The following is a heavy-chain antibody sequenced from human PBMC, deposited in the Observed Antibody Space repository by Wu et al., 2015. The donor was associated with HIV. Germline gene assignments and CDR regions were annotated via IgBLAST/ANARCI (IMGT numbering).Heavy chain of an antibody. D-gene: IGHD3-9*01. CDR2: INPNSGGT. CDR1: GYTFTGYY. CDR3: AKGDILTGYWYYYGMDV. J-gene: IGHJ6*02. Sequence: QVQLVQSGAEVKKPGASVKVSCKASGYTFTGYYMHWVRQAPGQGLEWMGWINPNSGGTNYAQKFQGRVTMTRDTSISTAYMELSRLRSDDTAVYYCAKGDILTGYWYYYGMDVWGQGTTVTVSS. V-gene: IGHV1-2*02.